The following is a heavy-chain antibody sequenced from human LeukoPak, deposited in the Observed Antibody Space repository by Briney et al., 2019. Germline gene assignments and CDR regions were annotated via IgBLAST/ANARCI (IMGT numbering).Heavy chain of an antibody. D-gene: IGHD5-24*01. CDR2: IYPGDSDT. CDR1: GYTFSNFW. J-gene: IGHJ4*02. CDR3: ARGERNAHRDGYNYPFPTFDY. Sequence: GDSLKISCKVSGYTFSNFWIGWVRQTPGKGLEWMGVIYPGDSDTRYSPSFQGQVTISAARSIRTAYLQWNSLKASDTGLYYCARGERNAHRDGYNYPFPTFDYWGQGTLVTVSS. V-gene: IGHV5-51*01.